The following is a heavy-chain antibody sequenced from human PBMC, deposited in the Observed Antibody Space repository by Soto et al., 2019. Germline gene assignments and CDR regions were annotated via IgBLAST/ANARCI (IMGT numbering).Heavy chain of an antibody. CDR3: ARAVSYSSSWYCCWFDP. Sequence: GGSLRLSCAASGFTFSSYGMHWVRQAPGKGLEWVAVIWYDGSNKYYADSVKGRFTISRDNSKNTLYLQMNSLRAEDTAVYYCARAVSYSSSWYCCWFDPWGQGTLVTVSS. J-gene: IGHJ5*02. D-gene: IGHD6-13*01. CDR2: IWYDGSNK. CDR1: GFTFSSYG. V-gene: IGHV3-33*01.